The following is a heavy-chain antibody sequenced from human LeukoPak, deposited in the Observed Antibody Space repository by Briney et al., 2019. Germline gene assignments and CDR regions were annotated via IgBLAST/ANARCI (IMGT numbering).Heavy chain of an antibody. CDR3: ASSRSAALFY. J-gene: IGHJ4*02. V-gene: IGHV4-34*01. CDR1: GGSFSGYY. CDR2: INHSGST. D-gene: IGHD2-2*01. Sequence: SETLSLTCAVYGGSFSGYYWSWIRQPPGKGLEWIGEINHSGSTNHNPSLKSRVTISVDTSKNQFSLKLSSVTAADTAVYYCASSRSAALFYWGQGTLVTVSS.